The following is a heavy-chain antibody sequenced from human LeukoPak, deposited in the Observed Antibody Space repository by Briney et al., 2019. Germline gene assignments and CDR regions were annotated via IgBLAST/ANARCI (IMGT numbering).Heavy chain of an antibody. CDR2: ISSSGSTI. J-gene: IGHJ5*02. Sequence: GGSLRLSCAASGFTFSSYEMNWVRQAPGKGLEWVSYISSSGSTIYYADSVKGRFTISRDNAKNSLYLQMNSLRAEDTAVYYCARTDSSSWYPLWFDPWGQGTLVTVSS. CDR3: ARTDSSSWYPLWFDP. D-gene: IGHD6-13*01. V-gene: IGHV3-48*03. CDR1: GFTFSSYE.